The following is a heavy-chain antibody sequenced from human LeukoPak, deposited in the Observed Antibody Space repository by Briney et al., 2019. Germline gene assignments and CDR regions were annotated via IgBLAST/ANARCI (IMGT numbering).Heavy chain of an antibody. D-gene: IGHD3-10*01. CDR1: GGSISSYY. J-gene: IGHJ5*02. CDR3: ARAHYYGSGLGWFDP. V-gene: IGHV4-59*01. CDR2: IYYSGST. Sequence: SETLSLTCTVSGGSISSYYWSWIRQPPGKGLEWIGYIYYSGSTNYNPSLKSRVTISVDTSKNQFSLKLSSVTAADTAVYYCARAHYYGSGLGWFDPWGQGTLVTVSS.